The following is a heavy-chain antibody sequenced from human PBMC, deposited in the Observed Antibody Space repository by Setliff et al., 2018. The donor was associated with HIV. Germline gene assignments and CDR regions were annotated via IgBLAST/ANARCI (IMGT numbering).Heavy chain of an antibody. D-gene: IGHD1-26*01. Sequence: SETLSLTCAVYGGSFSGYYWTWIRQSPVKGLEWIGEITDSGGSKYNPSLESRVTISVDTSKNQFSLNLTSVTVADTGIYFCASPYSGSYSGFQYWGQGTLVTVSS. CDR2: ITDSGGS. CDR1: GGSFSGYY. V-gene: IGHV4-34*01. J-gene: IGHJ1*01. CDR3: ASPYSGSYSGFQY.